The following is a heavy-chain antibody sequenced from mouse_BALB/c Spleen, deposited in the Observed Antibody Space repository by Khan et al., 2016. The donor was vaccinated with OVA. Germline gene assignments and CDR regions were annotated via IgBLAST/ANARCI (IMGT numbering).Heavy chain of an antibody. CDR1: GYSITSGYA. CDR2: ISYSGVT. CDR3: ARGNYYGYYFDY. D-gene: IGHD1-1*01. V-gene: IGHV3-2*02. J-gene: IGHJ2*01. Sequence: EVQLQESGPGLVKPSQSLSLTCTVTGYSITSGYAWNWLRQFPGNKLEWMGYISYSGVTSYTPSLKSRIFITRDTSKNQFFLQLNSVTTEDTATYCCARGNYYGYYFDYWGQGTTLTVSS.